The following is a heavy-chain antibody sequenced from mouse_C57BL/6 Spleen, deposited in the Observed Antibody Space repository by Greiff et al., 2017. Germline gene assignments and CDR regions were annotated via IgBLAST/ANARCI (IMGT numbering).Heavy chain of an antibody. CDR2: INPNNGGT. Sequence: LVKPGASVKIPCKASGYTFTDYNMDWVKQSHGKSLEWIGAINPNNGGTIYNQKFKGKATLTVDKSSSTAYMELRSLTSEDTAVYYCARQGYYDYEGFAYWGQGTLVTVSA. CDR1: GYTFTDYN. J-gene: IGHJ3*01. V-gene: IGHV1-18*01. CDR3: ARQGYYDYEGFAY. D-gene: IGHD2-4*01.